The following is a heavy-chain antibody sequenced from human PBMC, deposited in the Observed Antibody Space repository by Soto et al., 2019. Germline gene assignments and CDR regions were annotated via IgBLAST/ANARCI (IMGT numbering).Heavy chain of an antibody. CDR2: INHSGST. CDR1: GGSLSGVY. Sequence: SETLSRTCVVYGGSLSGVYWTWIRQRPGKGLEWIGEINHSGSTNYSPSLESRVTISLDTSNNQFSLKLSSVTAADAAVYYCARGPGYSYGYSVYYYYYGMDVWGQGTTVTVSS. V-gene: IGHV4-34*01. CDR3: ARGPGYSYGYSVYYYYYGMDV. J-gene: IGHJ6*02. D-gene: IGHD5-18*01.